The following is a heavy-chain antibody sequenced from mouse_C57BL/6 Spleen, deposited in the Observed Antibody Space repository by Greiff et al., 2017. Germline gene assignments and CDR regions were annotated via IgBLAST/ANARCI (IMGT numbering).Heavy chain of an antibody. CDR1: GFNIKDYY. CDR3: ARRISKSVYLDY. V-gene: IGHV14-2*01. Sequence: EVQRVESGAELVKPGASVKLSCTASGFNIKDYYMHWVKQRTEPGLEWIGRIDPEDGETKYAPQFLGKAAITADTSSNTAYLQLSSLTSEDTAVYYCARRISKSVYLDYWGQGTTLTVSS. CDR2: IDPEDGET. J-gene: IGHJ2*01.